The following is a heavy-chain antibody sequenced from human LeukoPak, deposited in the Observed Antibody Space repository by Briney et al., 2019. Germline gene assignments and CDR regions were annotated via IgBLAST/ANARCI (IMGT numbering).Heavy chain of an antibody. V-gene: IGHV3-23*01. CDR3: AKTRIVCTSVSCPGGGFDY. CDR1: GFTFSSYA. D-gene: IGHD2-2*01. CDR2: ISGSGGST. Sequence: GSLRLSCAASGFTFSSYAMSWVRQAPGKGLEWVSAISGSGGSTYYADSVKGRFTISRDNSKNTLYLQMNSLRAEDTAVYYCAKTRIVCTSVSCPGGGFDYWGHGTLVTVSS. J-gene: IGHJ4*01.